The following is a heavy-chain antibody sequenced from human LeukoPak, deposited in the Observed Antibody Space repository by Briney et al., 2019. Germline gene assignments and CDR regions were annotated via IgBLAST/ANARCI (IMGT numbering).Heavy chain of an antibody. CDR1: GYTFTSYG. V-gene: IGHV1-18*01. CDR2: ISAYNGNT. CDR3: ARMSWDSSGYYSPSDASDI. J-gene: IGHJ3*02. D-gene: IGHD3-22*01. Sequence: GASVKVSCKASGYTFTSYGISWVRQAPGQGLEWMGWISAYNGNTNYAQKLQGRVTMTTDTSTSTAYMELRSLRSDDTAVYYCARMSWDSSGYYSPSDASDIWGQGTMVTVSS.